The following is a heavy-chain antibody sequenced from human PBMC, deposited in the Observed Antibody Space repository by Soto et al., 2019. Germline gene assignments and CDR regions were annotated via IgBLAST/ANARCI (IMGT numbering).Heavy chain of an antibody. Sequence: SETLSLTCTVSGGSISSGGYYWSWIRQHPGKGLEWIGYIYYSGSTYYNPSLNSRVTISVDTSKNQCSLKLSSVTAADTAVYYCAGEARNFNAFDIWGQGTMVTVSS. CDR1: GGSISSGGYY. V-gene: IGHV4-31*03. CDR2: IYYSGST. J-gene: IGHJ3*02. CDR3: AGEARNFNAFDI.